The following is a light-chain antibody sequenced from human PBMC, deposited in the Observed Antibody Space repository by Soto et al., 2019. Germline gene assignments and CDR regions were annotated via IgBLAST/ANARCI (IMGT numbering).Light chain of an antibody. V-gene: IGKV1-5*03. Sequence: DIQMTQSPSALSASVGDRVTITCRASQSISSWLAWYQQKPGKAPKLLIYTATTLDGVVASRFSGSGSGTEFTLTLSSLQPDDFATYYCQQYNSYPLAFGGGTKVEIK. CDR1: QSISSW. CDR2: TAT. CDR3: QQYNSYPLA. J-gene: IGKJ4*01.